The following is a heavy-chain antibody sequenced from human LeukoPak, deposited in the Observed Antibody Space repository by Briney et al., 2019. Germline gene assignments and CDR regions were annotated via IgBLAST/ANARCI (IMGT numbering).Heavy chain of an antibody. V-gene: IGHV3-7*01. J-gene: IGHJ4*02. CDR2: IKQNGEAN. Sequence: GGSLRLSCVVSGFKGYWMAWVRQAPGKGLEWLANIKQNGEANQYEDSVMGRSTVSRDNAKNSLFLQMDSLRVEDTAVYYCARENWGTLDYWGQGALVTVSS. CDR3: ARENWGTLDY. D-gene: IGHD7-27*01. CDR1: GFKGYW.